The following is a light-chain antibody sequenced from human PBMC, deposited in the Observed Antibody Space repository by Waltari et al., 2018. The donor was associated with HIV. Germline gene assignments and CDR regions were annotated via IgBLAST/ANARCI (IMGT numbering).Light chain of an antibody. Sequence: QSVLTQPPSASGSPGQRVTIYCSGSSSNIGSNPVNWYQQHPGTAPKLLIYNNDQRPSGVPDRFTGSKSGTSASLAISGLQSEDEADYSCSTWDDTQTGVLFGGGTTLTVL. CDR2: NND. V-gene: IGLV1-44*01. CDR1: SSNIGSNP. J-gene: IGLJ2*01. CDR3: STWDDTQTGVL.